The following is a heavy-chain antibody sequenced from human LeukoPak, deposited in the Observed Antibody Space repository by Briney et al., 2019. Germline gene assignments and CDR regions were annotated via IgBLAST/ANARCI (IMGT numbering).Heavy chain of an antibody. V-gene: IGHV3-7*01. CDR1: GFTFSTYW. CDR2: IKQDGSEK. Sequence: GGSQRLSCAASGFTFSTYWMIWVRQAPGKGLEWVANIKQDGSEKYYVDSVKGRFTIPRDNAKNSLYLQMNSLRAEDTAVYYCARDRGNGYRDYWGQGTLVTVSS. J-gene: IGHJ4*02. D-gene: IGHD5-24*01. CDR3: ARDRGNGYRDY.